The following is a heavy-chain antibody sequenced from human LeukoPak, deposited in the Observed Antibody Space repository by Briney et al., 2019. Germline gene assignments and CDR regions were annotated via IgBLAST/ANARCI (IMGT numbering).Heavy chain of an antibody. D-gene: IGHD3-22*01. CDR1: GFTFSSYW. Sequence: GGSLRLSCAASGFTFSSYWMSWVRQAPGKGLEWVANIKQDGSEKYYVDSVKGRFTISRDNAKNSLYLQMNSLRAEDTAVYYCARVGGGYYYLGYFDYWGQGTLVTVSS. V-gene: IGHV3-7*01. J-gene: IGHJ4*02. CDR3: ARVGGGYYYLGYFDY. CDR2: IKQDGSEK.